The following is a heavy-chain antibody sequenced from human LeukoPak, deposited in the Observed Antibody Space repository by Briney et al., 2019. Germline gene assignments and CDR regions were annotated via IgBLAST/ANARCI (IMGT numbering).Heavy chain of an antibody. CDR3: TRPPGSGSYSYYYGMDV. D-gene: IGHD3-10*01. V-gene: IGHV3-73*01. CDR2: IRSKANSYAT. CDR1: GFTFSGSA. Sequence: GRSLRLSCAASGFTFSGSAMHWVRQASGKGLEWVGRIRSKANSYATAYAASVKGRFTVSRDDSKNTAYLQMNSLKTEDTAVYYCTRPPGSGSYSYYYGMDVWGQGTTVTVSS. J-gene: IGHJ6*02.